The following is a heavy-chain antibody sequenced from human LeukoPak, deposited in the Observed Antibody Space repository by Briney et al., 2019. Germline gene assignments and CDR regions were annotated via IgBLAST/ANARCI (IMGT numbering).Heavy chain of an antibody. J-gene: IGHJ4*02. CDR2: IYYSGST. V-gene: IGHV4-59*01. CDR1: GGPISSYY. CDR3: ARSGSSSWYWSWPDLTFDY. Sequence: SETLSLTCTVSGGPISSYYWSWIRQPPGKGLEWIGYIYYSGSTNYNPSLKSRVTISVDTSKNQFSLKLSSVTAADTAVYYCARSGSSSWYWSWPDLTFDYWGQGTLVTVSS. D-gene: IGHD6-13*01.